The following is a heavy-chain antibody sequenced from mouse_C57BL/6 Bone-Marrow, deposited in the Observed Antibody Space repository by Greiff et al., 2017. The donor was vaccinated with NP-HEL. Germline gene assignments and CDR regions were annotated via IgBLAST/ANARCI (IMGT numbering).Heavy chain of an antibody. D-gene: IGHD1-1*01. J-gene: IGHJ4*01. CDR2: IYPRSGNT. CDR1: GYTFTSYG. CDR3: ARSLLLRNYYAMDY. Sequence: QVHVKQSGAELARPGASVKLSCKASGYTFTSYGISWVKQRTGQGLEWIGEIYPRSGNTYYNEKFKGKATLNADKSSSTAYMELRSLTSEDSAVYFCARSLLLRNYYAMDYWGQGTSVTVSS. V-gene: IGHV1-81*01.